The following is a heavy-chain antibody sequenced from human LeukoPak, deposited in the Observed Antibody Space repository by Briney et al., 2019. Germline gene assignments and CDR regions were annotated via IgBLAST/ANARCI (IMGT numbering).Heavy chain of an antibody. J-gene: IGHJ3*01. CDR3: ARRIAVTTSHSFDV. CDR1: GFTFSDYN. Sequence: GGSLRLSCAASGFTFSDYNMGWIRQTPGKGLQWVSYIKTGDSPIYYADSVGGRFTISRDNAQNSLYLQMNSLRVEDTAVYYCARRIAVTTSHSFDVWGQGAMVIVSS. V-gene: IGHV3-11*01. D-gene: IGHD4-17*01. CDR2: IKTGDSPI.